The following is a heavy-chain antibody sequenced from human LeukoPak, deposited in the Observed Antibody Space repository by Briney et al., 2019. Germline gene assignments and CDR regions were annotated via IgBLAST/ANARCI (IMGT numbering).Heavy chain of an antibody. CDR3: AKDGVDYFLDY. CDR2: ISGSAYNT. CDR1: GFTFSSYG. J-gene: IGHJ4*02. D-gene: IGHD2-8*01. Sequence: PGGSLRLSCAASGFTFSSYGMSWVRQAPGKGLEWVSTISGSAYNTYYAESVKGRFTISRDNSRNTLFLQLNGLRSEDTAVYYCAKDGVDYFLDYWGQGTLVTVSS. V-gene: IGHV3-23*01.